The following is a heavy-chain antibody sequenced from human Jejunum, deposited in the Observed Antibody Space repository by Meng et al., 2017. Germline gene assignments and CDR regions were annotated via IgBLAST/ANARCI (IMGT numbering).Heavy chain of an antibody. CDR3: ARDYWGSLDY. CDR2: AGANFQSGT. D-gene: IGHD3-16*01. J-gene: IGHJ4*02. CDR1: GDSFNSPDYY. V-gene: IGHV4-61*08. Sequence: HEPPQESGPALLMPSQTLSLPCSVSGDSFNSPDYYWSWLRQPPEKGLEWSGYAGANFQSGTNHNPSLKSRVTISLDTSKNQFSLKLTSVNAADTAVYYCARDYWGSLDYWGQGILVTVSS.